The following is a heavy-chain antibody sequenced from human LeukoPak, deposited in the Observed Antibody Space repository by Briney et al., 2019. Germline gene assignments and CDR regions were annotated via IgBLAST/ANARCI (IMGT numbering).Heavy chain of an antibody. D-gene: IGHD4-17*01. J-gene: IGHJ6*03. Sequence: GGSLRLSCAASGFTFSSYSMNWVRQAPGKGLEWVSSISSSSSYIYYADSVKGRFTISRDNAKNSLYLQMNSLRAEDTAVYYCARDRGDYVEVRYYYYMDVWGKGTTVTISS. CDR3: ARDRGDYVEVRYYYYMDV. V-gene: IGHV3-21*04. CDR2: ISSSSSYI. CDR1: GFTFSSYS.